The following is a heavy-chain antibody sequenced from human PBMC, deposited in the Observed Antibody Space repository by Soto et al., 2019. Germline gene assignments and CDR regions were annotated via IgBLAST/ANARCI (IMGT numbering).Heavy chain of an antibody. CDR2: ISYDGTNK. V-gene: IGHV3-30*18. CDR1: GFTFSTYG. CDR3: AKDLQSYGDYDYYCYGMDV. Sequence: QVQLVESGGGEVQPGRSLTISCAASGFTFSTYGMHWVRQTPGKGLEWVAVISYDGTNKSYSDSVKGRFTISRDNFKNTLTLQMSSLRADATAVYSCAKDLQSYGDYDYYCYGMDVWGLGTRVTVSS. D-gene: IGHD4-17*01. J-gene: IGHJ6*02.